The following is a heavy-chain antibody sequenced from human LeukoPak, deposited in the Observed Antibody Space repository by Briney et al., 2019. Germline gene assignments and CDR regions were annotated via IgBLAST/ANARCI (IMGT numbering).Heavy chain of an antibody. CDR3: ARGSTMLRGVNWYFDL. V-gene: IGHV3-13*05. J-gene: IGHJ2*01. D-gene: IGHD3-10*01. CDR1: GFTFSSYD. Sequence: GGSLRLSCAASGFTFSSYDMHWVRQATGKGLEWVSAIGTAGDPYYPGSVKGRFTISRENAKNSLYLQMNSRRAGDTAVYYCARGSTMLRGVNWYFDLWGRGTLVTVSS. CDR2: IGTAGDP.